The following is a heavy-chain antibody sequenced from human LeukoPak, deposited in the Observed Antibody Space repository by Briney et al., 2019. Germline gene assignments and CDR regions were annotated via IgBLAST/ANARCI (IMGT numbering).Heavy chain of an antibody. V-gene: IGHV3-9*01. D-gene: IGHD5-12*01. J-gene: IGHJ4*02. CDR1: GFSLSAHG. CDR3: AKSTSGYDWGYYFDY. CDR2: ISWNSGSI. Sequence: GGSIRLSCEASGFSLSAHGMYWVRQAPGKGVEWVSGISWNSGSIDYADSVKGRFTISRDNAKNSLYLQMNSLRAEDTALYYCAKSTSGYDWGYYFDYWGQGTLVTVSS.